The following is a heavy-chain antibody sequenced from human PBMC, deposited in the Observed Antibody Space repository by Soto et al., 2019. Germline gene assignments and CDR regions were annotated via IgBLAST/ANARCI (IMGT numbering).Heavy chain of an antibody. CDR2: IIPIFGTA. Sequence: QVQLVQSGAEVKKPGSSVKVSCKASGGTFSSYAISCVRQSPVQGLEWIVVIIPIFGTADYAQKFQGRVTCPADQSTSTAYMVLSSVRSEDTAVYYCASHYDSSGYYYRGLDYWGQGTLVTVSS. CDR1: GGTFSSYA. CDR3: ASHYDSSGYYYRGLDY. V-gene: IGHV1-69*12. D-gene: IGHD3-22*01. J-gene: IGHJ4*02.